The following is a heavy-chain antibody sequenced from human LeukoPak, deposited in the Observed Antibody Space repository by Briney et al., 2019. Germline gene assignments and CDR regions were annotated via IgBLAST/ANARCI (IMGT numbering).Heavy chain of an antibody. J-gene: IGHJ4*02. CDR3: ATRYGSGSDY. CDR1: GFTFSSYA. Sequence: GGSLRLSCAASGFTFSSYAMHWVRRAPGKGLEWVAVISYDGSNKYYADSVKGRFTISRDNSKNTLYLQMNSLRAEDTAVYYCATRYGSGSDYWGQGTLITVSS. CDR2: ISYDGSNK. D-gene: IGHD3-10*01. V-gene: IGHV3-30*04.